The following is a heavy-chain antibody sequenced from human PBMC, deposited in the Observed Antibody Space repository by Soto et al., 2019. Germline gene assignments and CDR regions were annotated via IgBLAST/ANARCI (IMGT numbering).Heavy chain of an antibody. CDR2: ISAYNGNT. Sequence: GASVKVSCTASGYTFTSYGISWVRQAPGQGLEWMGWISAYNGNTNYAQKLQGRVTMTTDTSTSTAYMELRSLRSDDTAVYYCARIIAVAGYNWFDPWGQGTLVTVSS. CDR3: ARIIAVAGYNWFDP. D-gene: IGHD6-19*01. CDR1: GYTFTSYG. J-gene: IGHJ5*02. V-gene: IGHV1-18*01.